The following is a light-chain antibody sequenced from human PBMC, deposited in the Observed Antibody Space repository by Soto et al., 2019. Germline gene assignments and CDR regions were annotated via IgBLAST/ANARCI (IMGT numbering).Light chain of an antibody. CDR2: KAS. J-gene: IGKJ1*01. Sequence: DIQMTQSPSTLSASVGDRVTITCRASQSISSWLAWYQQKPGKAPKLLIYKASSLESGVPSTFSGSGSGTEFTLTISSLQPDYFATYYCQQYNSYPWTFGQGTKVEIK. CDR3: QQYNSYPWT. CDR1: QSISSW. V-gene: IGKV1-5*03.